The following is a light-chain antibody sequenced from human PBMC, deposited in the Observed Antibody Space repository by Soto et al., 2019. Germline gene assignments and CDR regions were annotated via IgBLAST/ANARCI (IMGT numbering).Light chain of an antibody. CDR1: QSVSSY. CDR2: GAS. CDR3: QQRSDWPIT. Sequence: EILLTQSPATLSLSPGDRATLSCRASQSVSSYLAWYQQKPGQSPRLLIYGASNRATDIPARFSGSGSGTDFTLTISSLEPEDFAVYYCQQRSDWPITFGQGTRLEIK. V-gene: IGKV3-11*01. J-gene: IGKJ5*01.